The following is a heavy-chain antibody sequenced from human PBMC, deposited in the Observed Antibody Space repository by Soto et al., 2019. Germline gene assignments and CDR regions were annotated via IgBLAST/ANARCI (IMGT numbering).Heavy chain of an antibody. CDR1: GFIFSDYA. V-gene: IGHV3-30*09. J-gene: IGHJ4*02. CDR2: ISYGGDNK. Sequence: QVQLVESGGGVVQPGRSLRLSCAASGFIFSDYAMHWVRQAPGKGLEWVAVISYGGDNKYYADSVRGRFAISRDNLKNKLDLQMNSLNPEDTAMYHCAKARHSTSWYGLEADFWGQGTLVTVSS. D-gene: IGHD6-13*01. CDR3: AKARHSTSWYGLEADF.